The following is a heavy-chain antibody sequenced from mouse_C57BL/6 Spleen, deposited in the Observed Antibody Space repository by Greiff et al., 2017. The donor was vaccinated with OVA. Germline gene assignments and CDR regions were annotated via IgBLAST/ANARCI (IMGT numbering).Heavy chain of an antibody. J-gene: IGHJ4*01. CDR1: GYTFTDYY. V-gene: IGHV1-26*01. CDR3: ARLYYDPYYAMDY. CDR2: INPNNGGT. Sequence: EVQLQQSGPELVKPGASVKISCKASGYTFTDYYMNWVKQSHGKSLEWIGDINPNNGGTSYNQKFKGKATLTVDKSSSTAYMELRSLTSEDSAVYYCARLYYDPYYAMDYWGQGTSVTVSS. D-gene: IGHD2-4*01.